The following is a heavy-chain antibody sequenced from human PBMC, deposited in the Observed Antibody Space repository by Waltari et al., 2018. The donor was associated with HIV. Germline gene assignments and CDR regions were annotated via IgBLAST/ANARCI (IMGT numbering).Heavy chain of an antibody. CDR2: ISWDGSNK. V-gene: IGHV3-30-3*01. CDR1: GFTFNPYS. CDR3: GREGDYYDSSPFDY. Sequence: QVPLVESGGGVVQPGRSLRLSWSAAGFTFNPYSMHWVRQAPGKGLEWVAVISWDGSNKHYADSVKGRCTISRDNSRNSLYLQMSSLRAEDTAVYYCGREGDYYDSSPFDYWGQGTLVTVSS. J-gene: IGHJ4*02. D-gene: IGHD3-22*01.